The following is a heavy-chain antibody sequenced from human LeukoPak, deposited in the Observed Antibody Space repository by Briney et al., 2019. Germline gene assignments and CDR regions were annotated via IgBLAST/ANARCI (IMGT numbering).Heavy chain of an antibody. J-gene: IGHJ4*02. CDR1: GFTFSSYS. Sequence: KAGGSLRLSCAASGFTFSSYSMNWVRQAPGKGLEWVSSISSSSSYMYYADSVKGRFTISRDNAKNSLYLQMNSLRAEDTAVYYCARGYAAGKIVVVTNGYWGQGTLVTVSS. CDR2: ISSSSSYM. CDR3: ARGYAAGKIVVVTNGY. D-gene: IGHD3-22*01. V-gene: IGHV3-21*01.